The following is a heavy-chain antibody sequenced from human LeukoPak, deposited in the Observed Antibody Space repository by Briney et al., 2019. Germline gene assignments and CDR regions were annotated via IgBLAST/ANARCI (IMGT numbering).Heavy chain of an antibody. CDR2: ISWDSSYT. Sequence: PGGSLRLSCAASGFTFSDYYMSWIRQAPGRGLEWVSYISWDSSYTSYADSVKGRFTIPRDNSKNTLYLQMNSLRAEDTAVYYCAKSRNQWLVRQYFDYWGQGTLVTVSS. CDR3: AKSRNQWLVRQYFDY. D-gene: IGHD6-19*01. CDR1: GFTFSDYY. J-gene: IGHJ4*02. V-gene: IGHV3-11*03.